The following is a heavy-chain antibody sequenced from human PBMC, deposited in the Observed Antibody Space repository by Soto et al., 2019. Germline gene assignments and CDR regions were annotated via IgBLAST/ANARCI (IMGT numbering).Heavy chain of an antibody. V-gene: IGHV1-8*01. CDR2: MNPNSGNT. CDR3: ARVEVVVAATLYYYGMDV. Sequence: QVQLVQSGAEVKKPGASVKVSCKASGYTFTSYDINWVRQATGQGLEWMGWMNPNSGNTGYAQKFQGRVTMTRNTSISTAYMELSRLRSEDTAVYYCARVEVVVAATLYYYGMDVWGQGTTVTVSS. CDR1: GYTFTSYD. D-gene: IGHD2-15*01. J-gene: IGHJ6*02.